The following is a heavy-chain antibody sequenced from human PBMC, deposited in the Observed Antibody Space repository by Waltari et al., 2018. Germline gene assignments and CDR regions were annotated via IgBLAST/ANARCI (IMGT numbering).Heavy chain of an antibody. J-gene: IGHJ4*02. Sequence: EVQLLESGGGLVQPGGSVSLSGAASGFTFRSYALSWVRQAAGKGLEWVSDTGRGGDVTYYSDSVKGRFTIARDNSKNTLYLQMNSLRAEDTAVYYCAKDSIAVAGRRGGFDYWGQGTLVTVSS. CDR1: GFTFRSYA. CDR2: TGRGGDVT. V-gene: IGHV3-23*01. CDR3: AKDSIAVAGRRGGFDY. D-gene: IGHD6-19*01.